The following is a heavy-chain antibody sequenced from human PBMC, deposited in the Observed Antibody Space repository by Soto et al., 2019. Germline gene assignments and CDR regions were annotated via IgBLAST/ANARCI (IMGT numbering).Heavy chain of an antibody. Sequence: ETLSLTCAVSGYSISSGNYWAWIRQPPGRGLEWIGSLYHIGSTHYNTSLKSRVTISVDTSKNHFSLELSSVTAADTAIYYCRSSTSCYDESCVDVWGQGTMVTVSS. D-gene: IGHD2-2*01. CDR3: RSSTSCYDESCVDV. CDR1: GYSISSGNY. V-gene: IGHV4-38-2*01. J-gene: IGHJ6*02. CDR2: LYHIGST.